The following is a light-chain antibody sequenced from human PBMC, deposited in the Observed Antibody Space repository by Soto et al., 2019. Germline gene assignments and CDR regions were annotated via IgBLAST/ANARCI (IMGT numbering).Light chain of an antibody. Sequence: DIQMTQSPSSLSASVGDRVTITCRASQSISTYLNWYQQRPGKAPKLLIYAASILQSGVPSRFRGSGSGTGFTLTISSLQPEDIATYYCQQSCRGPPTFGQGSKVEVK. V-gene: IGKV1-39*01. CDR3: QQSCRGPPT. CDR2: AAS. CDR1: QSISTY. J-gene: IGKJ1*01.